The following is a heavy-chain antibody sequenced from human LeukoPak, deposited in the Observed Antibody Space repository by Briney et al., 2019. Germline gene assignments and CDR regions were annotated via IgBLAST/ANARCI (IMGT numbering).Heavy chain of an antibody. J-gene: IGHJ4*02. CDR2: INPNSGAT. Sequence: ASVKVSCKTSGYTFTGYYMHWVRQAPGQGLEWMGWINPNSGATNYVQEFQGRVTMTRDTSISTAYMELSGLRSDDTAIFYCAREGREFGPHKLAGFDYWGQGTLVTVSS. V-gene: IGHV1-2*02. CDR3: AREGREFGPHKLAGFDY. D-gene: IGHD3-10*01. CDR1: GYTFTGYY.